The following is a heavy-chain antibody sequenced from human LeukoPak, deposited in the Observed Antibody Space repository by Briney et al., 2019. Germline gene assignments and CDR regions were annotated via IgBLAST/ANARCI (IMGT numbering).Heavy chain of an antibody. J-gene: IGHJ4*02. CDR1: GFTFSSYW. V-gene: IGHV3-74*01. Sequence: PGGSLRLSCAASGFTFSSYWMHWVRQAPGKGLVWVSRINSDGSSTSYADSVKGRFTISRDNAKNTLYLQMNSLRAEDTAVYYCARPGESSGWEFPFDYWGQGTLVTVSS. CDR2: INSDGSST. D-gene: IGHD6-19*01. CDR3: ARPGESSGWEFPFDY.